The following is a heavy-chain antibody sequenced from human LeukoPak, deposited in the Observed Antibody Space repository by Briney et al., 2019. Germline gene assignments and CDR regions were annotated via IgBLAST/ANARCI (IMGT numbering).Heavy chain of an antibody. Sequence: PGGSLRLSCAASGFTFNTYGMSWVRQAPGKGLEWVSGISGSGGATYYADSVKGRFTISRDDPHNTLYLQMNSLRVEDTAVYYCATLPYYYDSSGSYYFDYWGQGTLVTVSS. CDR2: ISGSGGAT. J-gene: IGHJ4*02. V-gene: IGHV3-23*01. D-gene: IGHD3-22*01. CDR3: ATLPYYYDSSGSYYFDY. CDR1: GFTFNTYG.